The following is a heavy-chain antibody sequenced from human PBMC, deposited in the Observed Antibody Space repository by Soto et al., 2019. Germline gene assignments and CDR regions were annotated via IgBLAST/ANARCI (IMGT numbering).Heavy chain of an antibody. D-gene: IGHD2-2*01. CDR2: ISGGSTTI. J-gene: IGHJ4*02. CDR1: GFAFSPYS. CDR3: ARDQYDYFDY. Sequence: GGSLRLSCVASGFAFSPYSMNWVRQAPGKGLEWVSSISGGSTTIYYADSVKGRFTVSRDNDKYSLYLQLNSLRAEDTAVYYCARDQYDYFDYWGQGTLVTVSS. V-gene: IGHV3-48*01.